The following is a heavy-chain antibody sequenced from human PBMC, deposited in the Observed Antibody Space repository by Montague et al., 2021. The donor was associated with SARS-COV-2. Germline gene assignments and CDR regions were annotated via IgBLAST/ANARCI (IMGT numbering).Heavy chain of an antibody. CDR3: ARVQTTVAYDY. CDR1: GFSLSTSGIG. V-gene: IGHV2-70*11. CDR2: XGWXSYK. Sequence: PALVTPTQTFTLTCTFSGFSLSTSGIGVSWIRQPPGKALEWLARXGWXSYKYYSTSLKTRLTISKDTSKNQVVLTMTNMDPVDTATYYCARVQTTVAYDYWGQGTLVTVSS. J-gene: IGHJ4*02. D-gene: IGHD4-23*01.